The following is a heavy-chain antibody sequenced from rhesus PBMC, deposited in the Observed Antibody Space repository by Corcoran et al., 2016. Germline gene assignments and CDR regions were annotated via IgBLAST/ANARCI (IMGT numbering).Heavy chain of an antibody. CDR2: INSGGGRT. CDR3: ATLDYYFDY. CDR1: GFTFSSYG. J-gene: IGHJ4*01. V-gene: IGHV3S5*01. Sequence: EVQLVETGGGMVQPGGSLKVSCEASGFTFSSYGMSWVRQAPGKGLGWVSGINSGGGRTYYADAVKGRFTISRDNSKSMLSLQMNSLRVEDTAVYYCATLDYYFDYWGQGVLVTVSS.